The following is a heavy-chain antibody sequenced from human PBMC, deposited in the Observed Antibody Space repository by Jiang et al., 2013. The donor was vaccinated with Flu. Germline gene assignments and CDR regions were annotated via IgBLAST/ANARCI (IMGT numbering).Heavy chain of an antibody. CDR1: GGSISSGGYY. CDR3: ARKSIYSSSGRRFQH. D-gene: IGHD6-6*01. Sequence: CTVSGGSISSGGYYWSLDLPAPREGPGVDWVQSSYSGSTYYNPSLKSRVTISVDTSKNQFSLKLSSVTAADTAVYYCARKSIYSSSGRRFQHWGQGTLVTVSS. CDR2: SSYSGST. J-gene: IGHJ1*01. V-gene: IGHV4-30-4*08.